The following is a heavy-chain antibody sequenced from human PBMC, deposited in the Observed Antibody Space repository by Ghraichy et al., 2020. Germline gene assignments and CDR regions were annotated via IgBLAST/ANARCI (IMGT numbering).Heavy chain of an antibody. CDR1: GYSISSGYY. CDR2: IYHSGST. D-gene: IGHD3-10*02. V-gene: IGHV4-38-2*02. J-gene: IGHJ6*03. CDR3: ATTTNVRYYYYYMDV. Sequence: ESLNISCTVSGYSISSGYYWGWIRQPPGKGLEWIGSIYHSGSTYYNPSLKSRVTISVDTSKNQFSLKLSSVTAADTAVYYCATTTNVRYYYYYMDVWGKGTTVTVSS.